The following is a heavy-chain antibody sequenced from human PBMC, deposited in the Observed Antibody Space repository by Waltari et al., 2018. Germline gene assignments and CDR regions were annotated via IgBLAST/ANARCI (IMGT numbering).Heavy chain of an antibody. D-gene: IGHD2-8*01. CDR1: GGSISSYY. CDR2: IYHSGST. Sequence: QVQLQESGPGLVKPSETLSLTCTVSGGSISSYYWSWIRQPPGKGLEWIGEIYHSGSTNYNPSLKSRVTISVDKSKNQFSLKLSSVTAADTAVYCCARARNGWFDPWGQGTLVTVSS. V-gene: IGHV4-59*12. CDR3: ARARNGWFDP. J-gene: IGHJ5*02.